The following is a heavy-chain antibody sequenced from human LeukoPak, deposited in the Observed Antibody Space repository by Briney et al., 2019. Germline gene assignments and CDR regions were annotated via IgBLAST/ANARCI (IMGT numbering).Heavy chain of an antibody. CDR2: IYHSGST. Sequence: SETLSLTCTVSGYSISSGYYWGWIRQPPGKGLEWIGSIYHSGSTYYNPSLKSRVTISVDTSKNQFSLKLSSVTAADTAVYYCARVDDGGDGWLPILDYWGQGTLVTVSS. D-gene: IGHD3-22*01. CDR1: GYSISSGYY. CDR3: ARVDDGGDGWLPILDY. J-gene: IGHJ4*02. V-gene: IGHV4-38-2*02.